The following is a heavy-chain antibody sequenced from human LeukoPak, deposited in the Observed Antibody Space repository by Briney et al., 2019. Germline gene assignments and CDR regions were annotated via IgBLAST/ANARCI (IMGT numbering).Heavy chain of an antibody. Sequence: GGSLRLSCAASGFTFSSYRMHWVRQATGKGLVWVSRISTDASSTTYADSVKGRFTISRDNAKDTLYLQMNSLRAEDTAVYYCTGHHQAYSRTYWGQGTLVTVSS. CDR1: GFTFSSYR. CDR3: TGHHQAYSRTY. D-gene: IGHD4-11*01. V-gene: IGHV3-74*01. CDR2: ISTDASST. J-gene: IGHJ4*02.